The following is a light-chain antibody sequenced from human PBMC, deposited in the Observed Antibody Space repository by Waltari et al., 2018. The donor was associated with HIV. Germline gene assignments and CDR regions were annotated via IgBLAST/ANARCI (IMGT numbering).Light chain of an antibody. J-gene: IGLJ1*01. CDR3: ISYTTTNYYV. Sequence: QSALTQPASVSGSPGQSLTISCNDSSMPMSTFNHIPWYQQFPGKAPKLILYEVGNRPSGVSNRFSGSKSGNTASLTISGLQAEDEADYYCISYTTTNYYVFGPGTWVTVL. CDR2: EVG. CDR1: SMPMSTFNH. V-gene: IGLV2-14*01.